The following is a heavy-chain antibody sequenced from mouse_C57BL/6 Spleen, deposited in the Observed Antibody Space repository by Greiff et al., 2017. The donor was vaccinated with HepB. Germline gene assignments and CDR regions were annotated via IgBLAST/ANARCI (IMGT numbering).Heavy chain of an antibody. D-gene: IGHD1-1*01. J-gene: IGHJ2*01. CDR1: GYTFTSYW. CDR2: IDPSDSET. Sequence: VQLQQPGAELVRPGSSVKLSCKASGYTFTSYWMHWVKQRPIQGLEWIGNIDPSDSETHYNQKFKDKATLTVDKSSSTAYMQLSSLTSEDSAVYYCARFYGSWYFDYWGQGTTLTVSS. V-gene: IGHV1-52*01. CDR3: ARFYGSWYFDY.